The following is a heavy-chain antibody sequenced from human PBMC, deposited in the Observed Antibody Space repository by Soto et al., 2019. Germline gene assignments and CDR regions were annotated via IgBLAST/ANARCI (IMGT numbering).Heavy chain of an antibody. D-gene: IGHD3-22*01. CDR2: ISYDGSNK. J-gene: IGHJ4*01. CDR3: AKEGLDSSGYYGYYFDY. V-gene: IGHV3-30*18. Sequence: RWVLKTKGKGLEWVAVISYDGSNKFYADSVKGRFIISRDNSKNTLYLQMNSLRVEDTAVYYCAKEGLDSSGYYGYYFDYWGHGTLVTVSS.